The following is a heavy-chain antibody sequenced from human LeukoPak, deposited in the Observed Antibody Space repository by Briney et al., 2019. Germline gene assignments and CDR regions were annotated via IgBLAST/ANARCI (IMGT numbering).Heavy chain of an antibody. J-gene: IGHJ4*02. CDR1: GFTVSSNY. Sequence: GESLKISCAASGFTVSSNYMSWVRQAPGKGLEWVAVISYDGSNKYYADSVKGRFTISRDNSKNTLYLQMNSLRAEDTAVYYCARDFQPGYYYDSSGSRFDYWGQGTLVTVSS. D-gene: IGHD3-22*01. V-gene: IGHV3-30*03. CDR3: ARDFQPGYYYDSSGSRFDY. CDR2: ISYDGSNK.